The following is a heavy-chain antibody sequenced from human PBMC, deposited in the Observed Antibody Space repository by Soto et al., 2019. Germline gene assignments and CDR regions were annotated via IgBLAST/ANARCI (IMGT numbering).Heavy chain of an antibody. CDR3: TTDIKSTEDY. CDR1: GFAFSNAW. Sequence: EVQLVESGGGLVKPGGSLRLSCAACGFAFSNAWMSWIRQAPGKGLEWVGRIKSKTDGGTTDYAAPVKGRFTISRDDSKNTLYLQMNSLKTEDTAVYYCTTDIKSTEDYWGQGTLVTVSS. V-gene: IGHV3-15*01. CDR2: IKSKTDGGTT. J-gene: IGHJ4*02. D-gene: IGHD4-4*01.